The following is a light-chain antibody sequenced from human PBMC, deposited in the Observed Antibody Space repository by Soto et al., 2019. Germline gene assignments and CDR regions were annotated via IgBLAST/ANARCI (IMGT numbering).Light chain of an antibody. J-gene: IGLJ2*01. Sequence: QSALTQPASVSGSPGQSITISCTGTSRDVGSYNLVSWYQQHPGKAPKLMIYEGSTRPSGVANRFSGSKSGNTASPTLSGLQGEDEDEYYCCSYAGSSTSVVFGGGTKLTVL. CDR3: CSYAGSSTSVV. CDR1: SRDVGSYNL. CDR2: EGS. V-gene: IGLV2-23*01.